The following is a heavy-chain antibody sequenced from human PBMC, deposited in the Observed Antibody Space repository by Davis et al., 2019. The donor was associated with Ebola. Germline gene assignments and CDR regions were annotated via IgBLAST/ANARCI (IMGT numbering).Heavy chain of an antibody. CDR2: IFPSDSTI. D-gene: IGHD4-17*01. V-gene: IGHV5-51*01. J-gene: IGHJ6*02. CDR3: ARYHGDYYYGMDV. CDR1: GFSFTSFW. Sequence: PGGSLRLSCQGFGFSFTSFWIGWVRQMPGKGLEWMGVIFPSDSTIRYSPSFQGQVTISADKSISTAYLQWSSLKASDTAMYYCARYHGDYYYGMDVWGQGTTVTVSS.